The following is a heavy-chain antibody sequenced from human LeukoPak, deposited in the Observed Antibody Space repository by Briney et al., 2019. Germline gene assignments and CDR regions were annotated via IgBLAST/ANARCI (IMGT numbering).Heavy chain of an antibody. CDR1: GYSISSDYY. CDR3: ARGWAPPLNLWFGELSPYYFDY. V-gene: IGHV4-38-2*02. CDR2: VHHSGRT. J-gene: IGHJ4*02. Sequence: SETLSLTCTVSGYSISSDYYWGWIRQPPGKGLEWIGSVHHSGRTYYNPSLKSRVTISVDTSKNQFSLKLNSVTAADTAVYYCARGWAPPLNLWFGELSPYYFDYWGQGTLVTVSS. D-gene: IGHD3-10*01.